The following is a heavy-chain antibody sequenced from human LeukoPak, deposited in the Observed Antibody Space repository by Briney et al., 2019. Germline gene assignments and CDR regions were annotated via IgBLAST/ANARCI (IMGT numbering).Heavy chain of an antibody. CDR3: ARDYLTAMVDDAFDI. CDR1: GGTFSSYA. Sequence: GASVKVSCKASGGTFSSYAISWVRQAPGQGLEWMGRIIPILGIANYAQKFQGRVTITADKSTSTAYMELSSLRSEDTAVYYCARDYLTAMVDDAFDIWGQGTMVTVSS. CDR2: IIPILGIA. J-gene: IGHJ3*02. V-gene: IGHV1-69*04. D-gene: IGHD5-18*01.